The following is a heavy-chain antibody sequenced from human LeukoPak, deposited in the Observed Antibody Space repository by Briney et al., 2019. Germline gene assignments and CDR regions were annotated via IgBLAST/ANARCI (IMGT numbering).Heavy chain of an antibody. CDR2: INENGDIA. V-gene: IGHV3-43*02. CDR3: AKARWEPNFDY. D-gene: IGHD1-26*01. Sequence: GGSLRLSCAASGFTFDDYAMHWVRQGPGKSLEWVSLINENGDIAYYADSVRGRFTVSRDNAKNSLYLQMNSLTTEDTALYYCAKARWEPNFDYWGQGTLVTVSS. CDR1: GFTFDDYA. J-gene: IGHJ4*02.